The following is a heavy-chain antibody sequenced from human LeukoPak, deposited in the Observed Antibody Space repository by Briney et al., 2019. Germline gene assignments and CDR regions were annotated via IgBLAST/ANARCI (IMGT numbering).Heavy chain of an antibody. CDR3: ARGARVGATGREFDY. CDR2: IYYSGST. CDR1: GGSISSSSYY. Sequence: SETLSLSCTVSGGSISSSSYYWGWIRQPPGKGLEWIGSIYYSGSTYYKPSLKSRVTISVDTSKNQFSLRLSSVTAADTAVYYCARGARVGATGREFDYWGQGTLVTVSS. J-gene: IGHJ4*02. V-gene: IGHV4-39*07. D-gene: IGHD1-26*01.